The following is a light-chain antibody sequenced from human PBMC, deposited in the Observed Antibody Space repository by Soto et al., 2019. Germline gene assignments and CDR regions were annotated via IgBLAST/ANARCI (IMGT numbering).Light chain of an antibody. CDR3: QAWDINSVV. V-gene: IGLV3-9*01. CDR2: RDT. CDR1: NIGSKS. Sequence: SYELTQPLSVSVALGQTARITCGGHNIGSKSVHWYQQRPGQAPVLIIYRDTNRPSGIPERFSGSNSGNTATLTLSRAQVGDEADYFCQAWDINSVVFGGGTKRTGL. J-gene: IGLJ2*01.